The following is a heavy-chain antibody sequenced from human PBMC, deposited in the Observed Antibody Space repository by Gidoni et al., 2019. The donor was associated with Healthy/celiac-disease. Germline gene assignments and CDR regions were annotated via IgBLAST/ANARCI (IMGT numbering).Heavy chain of an antibody. Sequence: QVQLVQSGAEVKKPGASGKGSCKASGYTFTSYGISWVRQAHGQGLEWMGWISAYNGNTTYAQKLQGRVTMTTDPSTSTAYMELRSLRSDDTAVYYCARAWDYCSSTSCYKALDYWGQGTLVTVSS. CDR1: GYTFTSYG. V-gene: IGHV1-18*01. D-gene: IGHD2-2*02. J-gene: IGHJ4*02. CDR3: ARAWDYCSSTSCYKALDY. CDR2: ISAYNGNT.